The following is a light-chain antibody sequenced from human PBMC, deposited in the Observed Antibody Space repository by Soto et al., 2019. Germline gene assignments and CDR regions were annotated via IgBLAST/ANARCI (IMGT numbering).Light chain of an antibody. V-gene: IGLV2-8*01. CDR2: EFT. J-gene: IGLJ1*01. CDR1: SSDVGDNY. CDR3: IAYAGSNTFV. Sequence: QSALAQPPSASGSPGQSVTISCTGTSSDVGDNYVSWYQQHLGKAPKLIIYEFTLRPSGVPDRFSGSKSGNTASLTVSGLQADDEADYYCIAYAGSNTFVCGTGTKLTVL.